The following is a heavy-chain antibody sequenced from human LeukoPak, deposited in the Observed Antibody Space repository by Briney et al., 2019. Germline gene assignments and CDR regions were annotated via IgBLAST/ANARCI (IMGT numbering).Heavy chain of an antibody. Sequence: GASVKVSCKASGYTFTGYYMHWVRQAPGQGLEWMGRINPNSGGTNYAQKFQGRVTMTRDTSISTAYMELSRLRSDDTAVYYCARGWVYYDSSGLPIMSWGQGTLVTVSS. J-gene: IGHJ5*02. CDR2: INPNSGGT. V-gene: IGHV1-2*06. D-gene: IGHD3-22*01. CDR1: GYTFTGYY. CDR3: ARGWVYYDSSGLPIMS.